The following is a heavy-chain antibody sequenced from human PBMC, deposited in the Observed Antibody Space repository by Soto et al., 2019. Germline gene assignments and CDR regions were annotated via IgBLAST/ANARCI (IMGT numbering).Heavy chain of an antibody. CDR1: GFTFSSYA. J-gene: IGHJ6*04. CDR3: ARVQYWGGDCYSNGMAV. Sequence: GGSLRLSCAAPGFTFSSYAMHWVRQAPGTGLEWVAVISYDGSNKYYADSVKGRFTISSDNSKNTLYLQMNSLRAENTAVYYCARVQYWGGDCYSNGMAVWGEGTRGTVSS. CDR2: ISYDGSNK. D-gene: IGHD2-21*02. V-gene: IGHV3-30-3*01.